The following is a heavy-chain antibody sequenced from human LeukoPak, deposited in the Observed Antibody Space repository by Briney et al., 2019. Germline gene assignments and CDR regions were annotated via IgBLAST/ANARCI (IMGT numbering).Heavy chain of an antibody. CDR2: ISSSGSTI. D-gene: IGHD5-12*01. Sequence: GGSLRLSCAAPGFTFSSYEMNWVRQAPGKGLEWVSYISSSGSTIYYADSVKGRFTISRDNAKNSLYLQMNSLRGEDTAVYHCARGRYSGNDYYLDYWGQGTLVIVSS. J-gene: IGHJ4*02. CDR1: GFTFSSYE. CDR3: ARGRYSGNDYYLDY. V-gene: IGHV3-48*03.